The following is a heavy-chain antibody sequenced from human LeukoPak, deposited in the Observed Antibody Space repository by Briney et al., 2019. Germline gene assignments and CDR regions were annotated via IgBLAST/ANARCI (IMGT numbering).Heavy chain of an antibody. V-gene: IGHV4-61*08. J-gene: IGHJ5*02. CDR2: IYYSGST. CDR1: GGSVSSGGYY. Sequence: RSSETLSLTCTVSGGSVSSGGYYWSWIRQPPGKGLEWIGYIYYSGSTNYNPSLKSRVTISVDTSKNQFSLKLSSVTAADTAVYYCARAQVVPAAMESWFDPWGQGTLVTVSS. D-gene: IGHD2-2*01. CDR3: ARAQVVPAAMESWFDP.